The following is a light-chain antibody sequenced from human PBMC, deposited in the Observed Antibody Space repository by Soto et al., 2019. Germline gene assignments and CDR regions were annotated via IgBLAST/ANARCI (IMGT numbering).Light chain of an antibody. Sequence: EIVLTQSPGTLSLSAGERATLSCRASQSVSSSYLAWYQQKPGQAPRLLIYGASSRATGIPDRFSGSGSGTDFTLTISRLEPEDLAVYYCQQYGRSPTTFGQGTKVDIK. CDR2: GAS. CDR3: QQYGRSPTT. V-gene: IGKV3-20*01. CDR1: QSVSSSY. J-gene: IGKJ1*01.